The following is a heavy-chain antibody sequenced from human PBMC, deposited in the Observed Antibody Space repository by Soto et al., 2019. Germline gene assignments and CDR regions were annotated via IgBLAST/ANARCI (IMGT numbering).Heavy chain of an antibody. D-gene: IGHD3-22*01. V-gene: IGHV4-30-4*08. Sequence: SETLSLTCAVHGGSISNCYYYWYWVLQNPGKGLEWIGHIYHSGSTYYNPSLKSRVTISVDTSNNQFSLKLSSVTAADTAVYYCARASYDSSTYYLDYWGQGTPVTVS. CDR2: IYHSGST. J-gene: IGHJ4*02. CDR3: ARASYDSSTYYLDY. CDR1: GGSISNCYYY.